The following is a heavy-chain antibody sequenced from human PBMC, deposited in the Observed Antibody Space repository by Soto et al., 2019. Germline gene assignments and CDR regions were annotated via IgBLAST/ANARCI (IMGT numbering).Heavy chain of an antibody. J-gene: IGHJ6*02. CDR1: DNTFTHYG. V-gene: IGHV1-18*01. CDR2: ISGYNGNT. Sequence: ASVKVSCKFSDNTFTHYGINWVRQAPGQGLEWMGWISGYNGNTKYAQKFQDRVTMTADTSTRTAFMEVRSLTSDDTGVYFCAATGSNYFGLDVWGQGTTVTVSS. CDR3: AATGSNYFGLDV. D-gene: IGHD6-13*01.